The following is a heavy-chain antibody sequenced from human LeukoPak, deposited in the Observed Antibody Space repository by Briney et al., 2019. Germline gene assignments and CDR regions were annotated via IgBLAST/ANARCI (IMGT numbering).Heavy chain of an antibody. Sequence: SVTVSCKASGYTFTIYAISWVRQAPGQGLEWMGGIIPIFGTANYAQKFQGRVTITADESTSTAYMELSSLRSEDTAVYYCARTGARYCGGDCYLAAFDIWGQGTMVTVSS. J-gene: IGHJ3*02. CDR2: IIPIFGTA. D-gene: IGHD2-21*02. CDR1: GYTFTIYA. CDR3: ARTGARYCGGDCYLAAFDI. V-gene: IGHV1-69*13.